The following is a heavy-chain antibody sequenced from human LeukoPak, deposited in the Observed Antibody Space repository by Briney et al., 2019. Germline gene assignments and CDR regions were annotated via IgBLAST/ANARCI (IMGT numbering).Heavy chain of an antibody. CDR1: GFTFSSNY. CDR2: IYSGGST. Sequence: GGSLRLSCAASGFTFSSNYMSWVRQAPGKGLEWVSVIYSGGSTYYADSVKGRFTISRDNSKNTLYLQTNSLRAEDTAVYYCAREAGRNLAPYFDYWGQGTLVTVSS. J-gene: IGHJ4*02. CDR3: AREAGRNLAPYFDY. V-gene: IGHV3-53*01.